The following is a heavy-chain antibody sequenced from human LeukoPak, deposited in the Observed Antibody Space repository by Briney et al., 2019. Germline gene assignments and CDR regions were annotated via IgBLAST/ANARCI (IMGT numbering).Heavy chain of an antibody. J-gene: IGHJ3*02. CDR2: IKQDGSEK. CDR1: GFTFSSYW. V-gene: IGHV3-7*01. Sequence: GGSLRLSCAASGFTFSSYWMSWVRQAPGKGLEWVANIKQDGSEKYYVDSVKGRFTISRDNAKNSLYLQMNSLRAEDTAVYYCARGVRRRPDAFDIWGQGTMVTASS. CDR3: ARGVRRRPDAFDI. D-gene: IGHD6-25*01.